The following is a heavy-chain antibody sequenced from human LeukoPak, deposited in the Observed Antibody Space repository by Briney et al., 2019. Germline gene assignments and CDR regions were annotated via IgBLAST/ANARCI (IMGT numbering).Heavy chain of an antibody. D-gene: IGHD3-10*01. CDR3: ARELWFRELQQTPFTHSYGMDV. V-gene: IGHV3-33*01. CDR1: GFTFSSYG. Sequence: GGSLRLSCAASGFTFSSYGMHWVRQAPGKGLEWVAVIWYDGSNKYYADSVKGRFTISRDNSKNTLYLQMNSLRAEDTAVYYCARELWFRELQQTPFTHSYGMDVWGQGTTVTVSS. CDR2: IWYDGSNK. J-gene: IGHJ6*02.